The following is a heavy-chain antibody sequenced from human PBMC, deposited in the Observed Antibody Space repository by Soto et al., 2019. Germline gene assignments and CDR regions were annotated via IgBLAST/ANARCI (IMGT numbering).Heavy chain of an antibody. CDR2: ISGSGGST. CDR1: RVTFSSYA. D-gene: IGHD2-2*01. V-gene: IGHV3-23*01. Sequence: HHAGSLRLSSAASRVTFSSYAMSWVRQAPGKGLEWVSAISGSGGSTYDADSVKGRFTISRDNSKNTLDLQMNSPRAEDTAVYYCAKAGKYWSSTRCHDREGYYYYYYGMDVWGQGTTVTVSS. J-gene: IGHJ6*02. CDR3: AKAGKYWSSTRCHDREGYYYYYYGMDV.